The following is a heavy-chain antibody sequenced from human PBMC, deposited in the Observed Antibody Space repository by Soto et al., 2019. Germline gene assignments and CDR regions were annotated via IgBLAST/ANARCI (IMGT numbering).Heavy chain of an antibody. CDR1: GFTFSSYW. V-gene: IGHV3-7*03. CDR3: ARVAGLELHLSEYYYGMDV. CDR2: IKQDGSGK. J-gene: IGHJ6*02. D-gene: IGHD1-7*01. Sequence: GGSLRLSCAASGFTFSSYWMSWVRQAPGKGLEWVANIKQDGSGKYYVDSVKGRFTISRDNAKNSLYLQMNSLRAEDTAVYYCARVAGLELHLSEYYYGMDVWGQGTTVTVSS.